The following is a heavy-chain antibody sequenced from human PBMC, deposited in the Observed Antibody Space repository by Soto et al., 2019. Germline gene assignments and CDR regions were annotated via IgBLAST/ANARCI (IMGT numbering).Heavy chain of an antibody. CDR1: GFTFSSYA. V-gene: IGHV3-30-3*01. CDR3: ARTLPPSPMGV. Sequence: PVGSLRLSCAASGFTFSSYAMHWVRQAPGKGLEWVAVISYDGSNKYYADSVKGRFTISRDNSKNTLYLQMNSLRAEDTAVYYCARTLPPSPMGVWGQGTTVTVSS. CDR2: ISYDGSNK. J-gene: IGHJ6*02.